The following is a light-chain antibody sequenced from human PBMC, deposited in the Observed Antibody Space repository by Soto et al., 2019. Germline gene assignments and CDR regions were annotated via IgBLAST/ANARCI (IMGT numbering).Light chain of an antibody. Sequence: EIVLTQSPATLSLSPGERATLSCRARQSVSTYLAWYQQKPGQAPRLLIYDASRRATGIPARFSGSGSGTDFTLTITSLEPEDFAVYYCQQRSKWPPPFGGGTMVEIK. CDR2: DAS. CDR1: QSVSTY. V-gene: IGKV3-11*01. CDR3: QQRSKWPPP. J-gene: IGKJ4*01.